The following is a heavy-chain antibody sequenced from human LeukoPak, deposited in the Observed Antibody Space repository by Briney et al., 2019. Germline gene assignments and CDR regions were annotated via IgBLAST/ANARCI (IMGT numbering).Heavy chain of an antibody. D-gene: IGHD3-10*01. CDR2: IRYDGSNK. V-gene: IGHV3-33*01. CDR3: ARDVYYGSGSYFDY. CDR1: GFTFSSYG. Sequence: GGSLRLSCAASGFTFSSYGMHWVRRAPGKGLEWVAVIRYDGSNKYYADSVKGRFTISRDNSKNTLYLQMNSLRAEDTAVYYCARDVYYGSGSYFDYWGQGTLVSVSS. J-gene: IGHJ4*02.